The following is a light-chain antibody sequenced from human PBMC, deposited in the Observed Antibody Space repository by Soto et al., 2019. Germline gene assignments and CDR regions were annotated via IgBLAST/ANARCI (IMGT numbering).Light chain of an antibody. J-gene: IGLJ3*02. CDR3: GTWDSSLSAGV. CDR1: SSNIGNSY. CDR2: ETD. Sequence: QSVLTQPPSVSAAPGQKVIISCSGSSSNIGNSYVSCYRQLPGTAPKLLIYETDKRTTGTPERFSGSKSGTSATLGITGLQTGDEADYYCGTWDSSLSAGVFGGGTQLTVL. V-gene: IGLV1-51*01.